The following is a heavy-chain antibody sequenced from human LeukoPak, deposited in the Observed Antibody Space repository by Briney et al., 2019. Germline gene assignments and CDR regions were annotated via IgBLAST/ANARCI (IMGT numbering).Heavy chain of an antibody. Sequence: GGSLRLSCAASGFTFSSYAMSWVRQAPGKGLEWVSAISGSGSSTYYADSVKGRFTISRDNSKNTLYLQMNSLRAEDTAVYYCAKGPEFYYYYMDIWGRGTTVTVSS. J-gene: IGHJ6*03. CDR3: AKGPEFYYYYMDI. V-gene: IGHV3-23*01. CDR2: ISGSGSST. D-gene: IGHD3-10*01. CDR1: GFTFSSYA.